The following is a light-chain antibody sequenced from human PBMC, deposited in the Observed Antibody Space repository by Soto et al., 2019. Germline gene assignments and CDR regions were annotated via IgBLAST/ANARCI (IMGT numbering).Light chain of an antibody. CDR3: QQYNNWPPWT. CDR2: GAS. V-gene: IGKV3-15*01. Sequence: EIVMKQSPATLSVSRGERATLSCRASQSVSSNLAWYQQKPGQAPMLLIYGASTRATGIPARFSGSGSGTEFTLTISSLQSEDFAVYYCQQYNNWPPWTFGQGTKVEIQ. J-gene: IGKJ1*01. CDR1: QSVSSN.